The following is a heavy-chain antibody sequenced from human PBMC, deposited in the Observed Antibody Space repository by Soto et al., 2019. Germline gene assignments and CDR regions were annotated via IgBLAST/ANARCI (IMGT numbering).Heavy chain of an antibody. D-gene: IGHD5-18*01. CDR2: IIPMFGTP. Sequence: GASVKVSCKVSGGSFREYAVSWVRQAPGQGLEWMGGIIPMFGTPNYAQKFQERITIIADEGTSTVYMELSSLTSEDTAVYYCASDPTAMIMSLSDYWGQGXLVTVYS. J-gene: IGHJ4*01. CDR1: GGSFREYA. V-gene: IGHV1-69*13. CDR3: ASDPTAMIMSLSDY.